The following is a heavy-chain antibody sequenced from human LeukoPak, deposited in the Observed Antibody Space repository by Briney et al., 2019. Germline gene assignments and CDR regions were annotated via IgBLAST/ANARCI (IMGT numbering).Heavy chain of an antibody. V-gene: IGHV1-69*13. CDR1: GGTFSSYA. CDR3: AREPGTYYYDSSGYGAFDI. CDR2: IIPIFGTA. Sequence: SVKVSCKASGGTFSSYAISWVRQAPGQGLEWMGGIIPIFGTANYAQKFQGRVTITADESTSTAYMELSSLRSEDTAVYYCAREPGTYYYDSSGYGAFDIWGQGTMVTVSS. J-gene: IGHJ3*02. D-gene: IGHD3-22*01.